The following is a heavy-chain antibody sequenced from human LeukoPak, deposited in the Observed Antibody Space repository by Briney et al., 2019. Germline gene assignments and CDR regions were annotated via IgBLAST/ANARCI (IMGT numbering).Heavy chain of an antibody. D-gene: IGHD3-22*01. CDR3: ARNDYYDS. V-gene: IGHV1-69*13. CDR1: GGTFSSYA. J-gene: IGHJ4*02. Sequence: VASVTVSCKASGGTFSSYAISWVRQAPGQGLEWMGGIVPIFGTANYAQKFQGRVTITADESTSTAYMELSSLRSEDTAVYYCARNDYYDSWGQGTLVTVSS. CDR2: IVPIFGTA.